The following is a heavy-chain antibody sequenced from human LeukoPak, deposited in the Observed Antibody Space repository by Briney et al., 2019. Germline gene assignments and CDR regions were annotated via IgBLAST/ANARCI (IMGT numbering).Heavy chain of an antibody. Sequence: PSETLSLTCTVSGGSTTSYYWSWIRQPAGKGLEYIGRINTSGSTNYNPSLKGRVTMSVDTSKNQFSVKLSSVTAADTAVYYCARLALPAAVGAFHIWGQGTMVIVSS. D-gene: IGHD2-2*01. CDR2: INTSGST. V-gene: IGHV4-4*07. CDR3: ARLALPAAVGAFHI. J-gene: IGHJ3*02. CDR1: GGSTTSYY.